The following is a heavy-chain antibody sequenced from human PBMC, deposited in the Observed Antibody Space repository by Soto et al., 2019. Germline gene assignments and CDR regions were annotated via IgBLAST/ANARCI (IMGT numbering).Heavy chain of an antibody. CDR3: ARDDYSISSVEDY. CDR1: GYIFTSYG. J-gene: IGHJ4*02. Sequence: QVQLVQSGPEVKKPGASVKVSCKASGYIFTSYGFSWVRQVPGQGLEWMGWISGYSGNTNYAHKFQGRVTMTTDTSTATAYMELRSLRTDDTAIYYCARDDYSISSVEDYWGQGTLVTVSS. V-gene: IGHV1-18*01. CDR2: ISGYSGNT. D-gene: IGHD2-2*01.